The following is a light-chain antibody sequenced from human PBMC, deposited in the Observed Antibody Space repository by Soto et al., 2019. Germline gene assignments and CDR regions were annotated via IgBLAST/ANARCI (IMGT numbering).Light chain of an antibody. CDR3: LQDYDFPYT. Sequence: AIQMTQSPSSLSASVGDRVSISCRASQDIKNDLGWFQQKPGKAPNLLIYTASRLQTGVPSRFSGSGSGTDFTLTISGLQPEDFATYYCLQDYDFPYTFGQGTKPEIK. J-gene: IGKJ2*01. V-gene: IGKV1-6*01. CDR1: QDIKND. CDR2: TAS.